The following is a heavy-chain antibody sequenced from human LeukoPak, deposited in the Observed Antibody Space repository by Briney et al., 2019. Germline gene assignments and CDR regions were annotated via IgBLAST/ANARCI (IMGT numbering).Heavy chain of an antibody. V-gene: IGHV4-59*08. CDR2: IYYSGST. CDR3: ARRGRGYDV. D-gene: IGHD3-10*01. J-gene: IGHJ6*02. Sequence: SETLSLTCTVSGGSISSYCWSWIRQPPGKGLEWIGYIYYSGSTNYNPSLKSRVTISVDTSKNQFSLKLSSVTAADTAVYYCARRGRGYDVWGQGTTVTVSS. CDR1: GGSISSYC.